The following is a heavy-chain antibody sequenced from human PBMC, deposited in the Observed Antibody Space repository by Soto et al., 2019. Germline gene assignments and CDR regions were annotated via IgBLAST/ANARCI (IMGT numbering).Heavy chain of an antibody. D-gene: IGHD6-6*01. CDR1: GFTFSSYA. V-gene: IGHV3-30-3*01. J-gene: IGHJ4*02. Sequence: QVQLVESGGGVVQPGRSLRLSCAASGFTFSSYAMHWVRQAPGKGLEWVAVISYDGSNKYYADSVKGRFTISRDNSKNTLYLQMNSLRAEDTAVYYCARDGIIAARPSFDYWGQGTLVTVSS. CDR2: ISYDGSNK. CDR3: ARDGIIAARPSFDY.